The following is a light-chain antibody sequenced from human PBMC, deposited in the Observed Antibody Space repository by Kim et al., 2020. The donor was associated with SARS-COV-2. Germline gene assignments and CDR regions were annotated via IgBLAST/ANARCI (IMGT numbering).Light chain of an antibody. CDR2: GAS. CDR1: QSVSSNY. V-gene: IGKV3-20*01. J-gene: IGKJ1*01. CDR3: QQYSSSPAT. Sequence: WAPGDRAPLSCRASQSVSSNYLAWYQQKPGQAPRLLIYGASSRATGIPDRFSGSGSGTDFTLTITRLEPEDFAVYYCQQYSSSPATFGQGTKLEI.